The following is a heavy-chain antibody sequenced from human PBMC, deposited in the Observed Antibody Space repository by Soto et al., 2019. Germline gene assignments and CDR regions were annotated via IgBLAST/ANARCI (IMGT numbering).Heavy chain of an antibody. J-gene: IGHJ4*02. CDR2: ISSGGSDA. Sequence: GGSLRHSCVASGFSFGDYYMNWIRQTPGKGLEWVSYISSGGSDANYADSVKGRFTMSRDNAKNTLYLQMNNLRAEDTGLYFCVRDSMLPQFDLWGQGALVTVSS. V-gene: IGHV3-11*06. CDR1: GFSFGDYY. D-gene: IGHD3-9*01. CDR3: VRDSMLPQFDL.